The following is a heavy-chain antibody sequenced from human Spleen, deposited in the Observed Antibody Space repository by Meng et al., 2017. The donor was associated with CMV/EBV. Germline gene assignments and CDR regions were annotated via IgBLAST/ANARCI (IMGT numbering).Heavy chain of an antibody. D-gene: IGHD1-26*01. CDR2: ISSSGSII. CDR1: GFTFSDYY. Sequence: GGSLRLSCAASGFTFSDYYMTWIRQAPGKGLEWLSHISSSGSIIYYADSVKGRFTISRDNAKKSLYLQMNSLRAEDTAVYYCARDFSAVHNWLDSWGQGTLVTVSS. CDR3: ARDFSAVHNWLDS. J-gene: IGHJ5*01. V-gene: IGHV3-11*04.